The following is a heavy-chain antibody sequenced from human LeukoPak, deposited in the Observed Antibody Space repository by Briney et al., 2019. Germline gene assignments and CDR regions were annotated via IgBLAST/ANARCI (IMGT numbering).Heavy chain of an antibody. J-gene: IGHJ6*02. CDR3: ARAGYCSGGSCYSPASYYYGMDV. CDR1: GGSISSTSYY. CDR2: IYYSGGT. Sequence: SETLSLTCTVSGGSISSTSYYWGWIRQPPGKGLEWIGSIYYSGGTYYNPSLKSRVTISVDTSKNQFSLKLSSVTAADTAVYYCARAGYCSGGSCYSPASYYYGMDVWGQGTTVTVSS. V-gene: IGHV4-39*07. D-gene: IGHD2-15*01.